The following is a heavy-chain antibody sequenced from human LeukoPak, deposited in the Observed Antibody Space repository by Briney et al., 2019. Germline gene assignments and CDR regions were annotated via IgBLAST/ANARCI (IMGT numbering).Heavy chain of an antibody. V-gene: IGHV3-74*01. CDR3: AKNYYGSGSYYNPFDP. D-gene: IGHD3-10*01. CDR2: IASDGSST. Sequence: GGSLRLSCAASGFTFSSYWMNWVRQAPGKGLVWVSRIASDGSSTTYADSVKGRFSISRDNAKNTLYLQMNSLRAEDTAVYYCAKNYYGSGSYYNPFDPWGQGTLVTVSS. CDR1: GFTFSSYW. J-gene: IGHJ5*02.